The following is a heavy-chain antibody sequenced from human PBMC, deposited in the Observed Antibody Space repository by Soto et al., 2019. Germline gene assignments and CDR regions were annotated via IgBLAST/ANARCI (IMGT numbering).Heavy chain of an antibody. J-gene: IGHJ3*02. CDR2: ILPIFGTA. CDR1: GGTFSTSS. D-gene: IGHD4-17*01. CDR3: ARGHEYGGNSDAFDI. Sequence: QVQLVQSGAEVKKPGSSVKVSCKASGGTFSTSSINWLRQAPGQRPEWMGNILPIFGTADYAEKFQDRVTITAEKSPDTAYMELLSLFSEDTAVYYCARGHEYGGNSDAFDIWGQGTVVTFAS. V-gene: IGHV1-69*14.